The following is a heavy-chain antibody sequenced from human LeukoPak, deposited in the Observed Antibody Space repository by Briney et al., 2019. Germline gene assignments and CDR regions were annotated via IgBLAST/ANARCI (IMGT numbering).Heavy chain of an antibody. CDR3: TKDGPYYYDSSGLNYYYYYMDV. V-gene: IGHV3-33*06. CDR2: IWYDGSNK. J-gene: IGHJ6*03. CDR1: GFTFSSYG. D-gene: IGHD3-22*01. Sequence: GRSLRLSCAASGFTFSSYGMHWVRQAPGKGLEWVAVIWYDGSNKYYADSVKGRFTISRDNSKNTLYLQMNSLRAEDTAVYYCTKDGPYYYDSSGLNYYYYYMDVWGKGTTVTVSS.